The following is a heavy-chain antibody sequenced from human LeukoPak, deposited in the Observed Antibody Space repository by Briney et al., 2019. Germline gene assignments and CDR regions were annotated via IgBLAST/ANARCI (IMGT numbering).Heavy chain of an antibody. Sequence: SETLSLTCTVSGGSIRGYYCNWLRQPPGEGLEWIGFIYSSGSTAYNPSLKSRVTVSLDTSKNQFSLWLNSVTAADTAVYYCARGTYYFDYWGQGTLVTVSS. J-gene: IGHJ4*02. V-gene: IGHV4-59*01. CDR3: ARGTYYFDY. CDR1: GGSIRGYY. CDR2: IYSSGST.